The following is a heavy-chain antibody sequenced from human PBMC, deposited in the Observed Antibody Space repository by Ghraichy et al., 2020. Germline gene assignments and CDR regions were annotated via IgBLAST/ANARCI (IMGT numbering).Heavy chain of an antibody. Sequence: ESLNISCTVSGGSISNYYWSWIRQPAGEGPEWIGRIFTSGSTNYNPSLKSRVTMSVDTSKNQFSLKLSSVTAADTAVYYCARGRGPYCGGGSCYSSDYWGQGTLVTVSS. V-gene: IGHV4-4*07. J-gene: IGHJ4*02. D-gene: IGHD2-15*01. CDR2: IFTSGST. CDR1: GGSISNYY. CDR3: ARGRGPYCGGGSCYSSDY.